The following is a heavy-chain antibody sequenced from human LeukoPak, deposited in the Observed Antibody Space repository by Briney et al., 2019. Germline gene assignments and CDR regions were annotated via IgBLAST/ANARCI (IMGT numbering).Heavy chain of an antibody. D-gene: IGHD1-26*01. Sequence: SETLSLTCSVSRGSISSDSWTWIGRPPGKQLEWVGKIHFGGSTTYNPSLRGRVTISVDNSRKYFSLRLTSVTSADTAVYYCAREASGTFFNWGQGTLVSVSS. V-gene: IGHV4-59*01. CDR3: AREASGTFFN. CDR1: RGSISSDS. CDR2: IHFGGST. J-gene: IGHJ4*02.